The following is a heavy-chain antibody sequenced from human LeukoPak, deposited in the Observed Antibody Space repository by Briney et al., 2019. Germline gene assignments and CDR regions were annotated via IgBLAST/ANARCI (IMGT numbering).Heavy chain of an antibody. V-gene: IGHV3-48*02. Sequence: GGSLRLSCAASASASSTYSMNWVRQAPGKGLEWISYINTFSNPIYYADSMRGRFTVSRDNAKNSLYLQMNSLRDDDTAVYYCARARGNGYYGSDAFDIWGQGTTVTVSS. J-gene: IGHJ3*02. CDR1: ASASSTYS. D-gene: IGHD3-22*01. CDR2: INTFSNPI. CDR3: ARARGNGYYGSDAFDI.